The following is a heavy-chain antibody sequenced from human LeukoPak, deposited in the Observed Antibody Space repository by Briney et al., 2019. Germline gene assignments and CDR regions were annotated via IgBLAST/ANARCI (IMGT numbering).Heavy chain of an antibody. CDR2: ISAYNGNT. J-gene: IGHJ4*02. D-gene: IGHD1-1*01. CDR1: GYTFTSYG. V-gene: IGHV1-18*01. Sequence: GASVKVSCKASGYTFTSYGISGVRQAPGQGLEWMGWISAYNGNTNYAQKLQGRVTMTTDTSTSTAYMELRSLRSDDTAVYYCARSLAPGHWKDFDYWGQGTLVTVSS. CDR3: ARSLAPGHWKDFDY.